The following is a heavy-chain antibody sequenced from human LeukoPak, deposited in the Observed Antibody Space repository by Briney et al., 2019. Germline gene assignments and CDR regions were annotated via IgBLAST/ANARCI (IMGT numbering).Heavy chain of an antibody. J-gene: IGHJ4*02. Sequence: GGSLRLSCAASGFTFSSYGMSWVRQAPGKGMEWVSGINWNGGSTDYADSVKGRFTISRDNAKNSLYLQMNSLRAEDTALYYCARYDYNNYVGYYDHWGQGTLVTVSS. D-gene: IGHD4-11*01. CDR2: INWNGGST. V-gene: IGHV3-20*04. CDR3: ARYDYNNYVGYYDH. CDR1: GFTFSSYG.